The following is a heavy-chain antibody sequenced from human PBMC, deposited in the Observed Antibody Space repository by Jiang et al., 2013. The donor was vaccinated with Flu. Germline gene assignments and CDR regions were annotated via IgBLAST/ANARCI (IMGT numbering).Heavy chain of an antibody. D-gene: IGHD1-7*01. CDR1: GGSISSGGYY. CDR3: ARLRVESYYNWNYSAFDI. J-gene: IGHJ3*02. Sequence: GSGLVKPSQTLSLTCTVSGGSISSGGYYWSWIRQHPGKGLEWIGYIYYSGSTYYNPSLKSRVTISVDTSKNQFSLKLSSVTAADTAVYYCARLRVESYYNWNYSAFDIWGQGTMVTVSS. V-gene: IGHV4-31*03. CDR2: IYYSGST.